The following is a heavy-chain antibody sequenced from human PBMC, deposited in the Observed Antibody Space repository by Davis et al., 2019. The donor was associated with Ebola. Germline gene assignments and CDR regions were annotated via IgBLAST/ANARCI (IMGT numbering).Heavy chain of an antibody. CDR1: GGSISSYY. V-gene: IGHV4-59*08. CDR3: ARHVGYCTNGVCVMDV. J-gene: IGHJ6*03. D-gene: IGHD2-8*01. CDR2: IYYSGST. Sequence: PSETLSLTCTVSGGSISSYYWSWIRQPPGKGLEWIGYIYYSGSTNYNPSLKSRVTISVDTSKNQFSLKLSSVTAADTAVYYCARHVGYCTNGVCVMDVWGKGTTVTVSS.